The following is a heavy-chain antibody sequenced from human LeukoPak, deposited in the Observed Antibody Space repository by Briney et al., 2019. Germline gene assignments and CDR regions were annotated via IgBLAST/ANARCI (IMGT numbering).Heavy chain of an antibody. CDR1: GYTFTGYY. CDR3: AREISGQLGMDV. V-gene: IGHV1-2*04. Sequence: ASVKVSCKASGYTFTGYYMHWVRQAPGQGLEWMGWINPNSGGTNYAQKFQGWVTMTRDTSISTAYMELSRLRSDDTAMYYCAREISGQLGMDVWGQGTTVTVSS. CDR2: INPNSGGT. J-gene: IGHJ6*02. D-gene: IGHD1-1*01.